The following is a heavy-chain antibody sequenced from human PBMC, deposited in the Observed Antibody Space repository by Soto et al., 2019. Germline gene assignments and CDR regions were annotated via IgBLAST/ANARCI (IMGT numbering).Heavy chain of an antibody. D-gene: IGHD3-3*01. CDR3: AHSPYYDFWSGYLAYYFDY. CDR1: GFSLSTSGVG. CDR2: IYWNDDK. Sequence: QITLKESGPTLVKPTQTLTLTCTFSGFSLSTSGVGVGWIRQPPGKALEWLALIYWNDDKRYSPSLKSRLTITKDTSKNQVVLTMTNMDPVDTATYYCAHSPYYDFWSGYLAYYFDYWGQGTLVTVSS. J-gene: IGHJ4*02. V-gene: IGHV2-5*01.